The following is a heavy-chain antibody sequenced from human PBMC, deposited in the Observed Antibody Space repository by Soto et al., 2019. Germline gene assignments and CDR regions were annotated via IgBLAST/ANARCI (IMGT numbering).Heavy chain of an antibody. Sequence: ASVKVSCKASGYTLISYDINWVRQATGQGLEWMGWMNPNSGNTGYAQKFQGRVTMTRNTSISTAYMELSSLRSEDTAVYYCARRYQAFGKYYFDYWGQGTLVNVSS. J-gene: IGHJ4*02. CDR3: ARRYQAFGKYYFDY. CDR1: GYTLISYD. V-gene: IGHV1-8*01. D-gene: IGHD3-10*01. CDR2: MNPNSGNT.